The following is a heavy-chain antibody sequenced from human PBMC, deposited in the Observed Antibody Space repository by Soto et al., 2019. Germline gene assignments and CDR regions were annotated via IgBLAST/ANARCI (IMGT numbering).Heavy chain of an antibody. J-gene: IGHJ6*02. Sequence: ASVKVSCKASGYTFTGYYMHWVRQAPGQGLEWMGWINPNSGGTNYAQKFQGRVTMTRDTSISTAYMELSRPRSDDTAVYYCARALFGAADSYGMDVWGQGTTVTVSS. CDR1: GYTFTGYY. V-gene: IGHV1-2*02. D-gene: IGHD6-13*01. CDR2: INPNSGGT. CDR3: ARALFGAADSYGMDV.